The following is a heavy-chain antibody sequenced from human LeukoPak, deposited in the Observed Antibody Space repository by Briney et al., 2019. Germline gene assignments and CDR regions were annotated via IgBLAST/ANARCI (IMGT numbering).Heavy chain of an antibody. CDR1: GGSISSGGYY. J-gene: IGHJ4*02. V-gene: IGHV4-31*03. CDR3: ARDRYGDYSDY. Sequence: PSETLSLTCTVSGGSISSGGYYWSWIRQHPGKGLEWIGYIYYSGSAYYNPSLKSRVTISVDTPKNQFSLKLSSVIAADTAVYYCARDRYGDYSDYWGQGTLVTVSS. D-gene: IGHD4-17*01. CDR2: IYYSGSA.